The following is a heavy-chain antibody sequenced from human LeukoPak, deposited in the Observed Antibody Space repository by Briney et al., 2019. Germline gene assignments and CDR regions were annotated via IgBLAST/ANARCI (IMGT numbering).Heavy chain of an antibody. J-gene: IGHJ4*02. Sequence: SETLSLTCAVYGGSFSGYYWSWIRQPPGKGLEWIGEINHSGSTNYNPSLKSRVTISVDTSKNQFSLKLSSVTAADTAVYYCASPEKNYDYYFDYWGQGTLVTVSS. CDR1: GGSFSGYY. D-gene: IGHD3-3*01. V-gene: IGHV4-34*01. CDR3: ASPEKNYDYYFDY. CDR2: INHSGST.